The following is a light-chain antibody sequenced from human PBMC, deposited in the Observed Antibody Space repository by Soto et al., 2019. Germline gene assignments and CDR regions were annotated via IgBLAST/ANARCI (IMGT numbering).Light chain of an antibody. CDR3: QQYGRSPRP. CDR2: GAS. J-gene: IGKJ1*01. Sequence: IVLRQCTQTLSLSPAEKATLSCMSSQSVSSSYLAWYQQKPGQAPRLLIYGASSRATGIPDRFSDSGSGTDFTLTISRLEPEDFAVYYCQQYGRSPRPFGQGGKVAIK. CDR1: QSVSSSY. V-gene: IGKV3-20*01.